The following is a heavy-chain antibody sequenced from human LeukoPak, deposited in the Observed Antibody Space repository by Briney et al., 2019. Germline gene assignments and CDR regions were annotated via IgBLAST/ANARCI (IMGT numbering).Heavy chain of an antibody. CDR2: IDPKNGNR. CDR1: GYTFINND. J-gene: IGHJ5*02. Sequence: ASVKVSCKASGYTFINNDINWVRQAPGQGLEWMAWIDPKNGNRGYAQNFQGRVTMTTDISLNTAYLELSSLRSEDTAVYYCARSHTQKEFCGGGRCYPTVWWFDLWGQGTLVTVSS. V-gene: IGHV1-8*01. D-gene: IGHD2-15*01. CDR3: ARSHTQKEFCGGGRCYPTVWWFDL.